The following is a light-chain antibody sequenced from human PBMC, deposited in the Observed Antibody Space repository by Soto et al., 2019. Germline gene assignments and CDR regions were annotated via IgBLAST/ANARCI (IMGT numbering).Light chain of an antibody. J-gene: IGKJ1*01. V-gene: IGKV3D-11*03. CDR1: QSVSSN. Sequence: EIVMTQSPATLSVSPGERATLSCRASQSVSSNLAWYQQKPGQAPRLLIYGASNRATGIPARVSGSGSGTDFTLTINSLEPEDFALYYCQHRGNAWTFGQGTKVDIK. CDR3: QHRGNAWT. CDR2: GAS.